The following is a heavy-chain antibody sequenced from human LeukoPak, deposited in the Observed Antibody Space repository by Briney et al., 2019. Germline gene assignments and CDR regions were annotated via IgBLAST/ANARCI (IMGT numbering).Heavy chain of an antibody. V-gene: IGHV1-46*01. CDR1: GYTFTSYY. Sequence: AASVKVSCKASGYTFTSYYMHWVRQAPRQGLEWMGIINPSSGTTNYAQKFQGSVTLTRDTSASTVYMELSSLRSEDTAVYFCARGSSGGSSRTEFDCWGQGTLVTVSS. J-gene: IGHJ4*02. CDR3: ARGSSGGSSRTEFDC. D-gene: IGHD2-15*01. CDR2: INPSSGTT.